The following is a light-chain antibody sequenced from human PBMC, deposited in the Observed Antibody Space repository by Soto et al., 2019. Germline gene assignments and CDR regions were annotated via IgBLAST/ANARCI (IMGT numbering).Light chain of an antibody. Sequence: QAVVTQPPSVSGAPGQRVTISCTGSSSNIGAGYDVHWYQQLPGTAPKLLIYGNNNRPSGVPDRFSGSKSGTSASLAIAGLQAEYEADYYCQSCDSSLSGSVFGGGTKLTVL. J-gene: IGLJ3*02. CDR1: SSNIGAGYD. CDR2: GNN. CDR3: QSCDSSLSGSV. V-gene: IGLV1-40*01.